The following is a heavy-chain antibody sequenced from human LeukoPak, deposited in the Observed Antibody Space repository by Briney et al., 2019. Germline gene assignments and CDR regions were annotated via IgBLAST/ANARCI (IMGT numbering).Heavy chain of an antibody. CDR3: ARDHEDSSGYYLPFDY. CDR1: GYTFTSYD. D-gene: IGHD3-22*01. V-gene: IGHV1-8*01. CDR2: MNPNSGNT. J-gene: IGHJ4*02. Sequence: ASVKVSCKASGYTFTSYDINWVRQATGQGLEWMGWMNPNSGNTGYAQKFQGGVTMTRNTSISTAYMELSSLTSEDTAVYYCARDHEDSSGYYLPFDYWGQGTLVTVSS.